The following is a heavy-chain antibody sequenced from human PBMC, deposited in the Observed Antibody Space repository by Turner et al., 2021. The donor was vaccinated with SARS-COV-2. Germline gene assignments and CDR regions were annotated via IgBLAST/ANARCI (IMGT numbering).Heavy chain of an antibody. J-gene: IGHJ6*02. Sequence: QVKLVQSGAEVRKPGASVNISCKASGYTFTNHYIHWVRQAPGQGLEWIGMINPSGGSTSYTQRFRERVTMTRDTSTATVSMELRSLRPDDTAVFYCARDRSGLRSVHVMDVWGQGTTVSVSS. V-gene: IGHV1-46*01. CDR1: GYTFTNHY. D-gene: IGHD3-10*01. CDR3: ARDRSGLRSVHVMDV. CDR2: INPSGGST.